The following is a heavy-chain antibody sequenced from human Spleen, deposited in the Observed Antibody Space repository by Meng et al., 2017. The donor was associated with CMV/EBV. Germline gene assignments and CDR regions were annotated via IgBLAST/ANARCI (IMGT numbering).Heavy chain of an antibody. V-gene: IGHV2-5*01. D-gene: IGHD3-9*01. CDR3: ARSIWLLLPSHFDY. Sequence: SGFSLSTSGVGVGWIRQPPGEALEWLALIYWNDDKRYSPSLRSRLTVTKDTSTNQVVLTMTNMDPVDTAMYYCARSIWLLLPSHFDYWGQGTLVTVSS. J-gene: IGHJ4*02. CDR2: IYWNDDK. CDR1: GFSLSTSGVG.